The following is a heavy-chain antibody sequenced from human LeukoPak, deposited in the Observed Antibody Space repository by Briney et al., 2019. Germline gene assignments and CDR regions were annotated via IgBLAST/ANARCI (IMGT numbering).Heavy chain of an antibody. CDR2: IYYSGST. CDR1: GGSISSSSYY. CDR3: ARGDYDFWSGYPDDAFDI. J-gene: IGHJ3*02. D-gene: IGHD3-3*01. V-gene: IGHV4-39*07. Sequence: SETLSLTCTVSGGSISSSSYYWGWIRPPPGKGLEWIGSIYYSGSTYYNPSLKSRVTISVDTSKNQFSLKLSSVTAADTAVYYCARGDYDFWSGYPDDAFDIWGQGTMVTVSS.